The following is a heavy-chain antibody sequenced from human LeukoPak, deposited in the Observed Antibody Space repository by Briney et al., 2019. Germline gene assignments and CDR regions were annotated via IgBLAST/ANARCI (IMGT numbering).Heavy chain of an antibody. CDR1: GGSISSSSYY. CDR2: IYYSGST. J-gene: IGHJ4*02. V-gene: IGHV4-39*01. Sequence: SETLSLTCTVSGGSISSSSYYWGWIRQPPGKGLEWIGSIYYSGSTYYNPSLKSRVTISVDTSKNQFSLKLSSVTAADTAVYYCARSNWSDPYDYWGQGTLVTVSS. CDR3: ARSNWSDPYDY. D-gene: IGHD1-1*01.